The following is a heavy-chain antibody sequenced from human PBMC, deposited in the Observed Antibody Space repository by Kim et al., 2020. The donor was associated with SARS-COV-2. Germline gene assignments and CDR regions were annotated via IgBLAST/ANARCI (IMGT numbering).Heavy chain of an antibody. CDR3: ATHAAIGSSFRP. Sequence: SETLSLTCTVSGGSISSTNYYWAWIRQPPGKGLEWIGTIYYSGSTYYNPSLKSRVTISKDTSKNQFSLKLTSVTAADTAVYYCATHAAIGSSFRPWGQGTLVTVSS. V-gene: IGHV4-39*01. J-gene: IGHJ5*02. D-gene: IGHD6-13*01. CDR1: GGSISSTNYY. CDR2: IYYSGST.